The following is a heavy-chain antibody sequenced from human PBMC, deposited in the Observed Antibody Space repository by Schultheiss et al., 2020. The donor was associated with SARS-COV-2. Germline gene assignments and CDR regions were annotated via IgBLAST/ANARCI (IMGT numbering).Heavy chain of an antibody. CDR3: ARVHFRRGQFDY. V-gene: IGHV4-61*08. CDR1: GGSISSGGYY. CDR2: IYYSGST. J-gene: IGHJ4*02. D-gene: IGHD3-3*02. Sequence: SETLSLTCTVSGGSISSGGYYWSWIRQPPGKGLEWIGYIYYSGSTNYNPSLKSRVTMSVDTSKNQFSLKLSSVTAADTAVYYCARVHFRRGQFDYWGQGTLVTVSS.